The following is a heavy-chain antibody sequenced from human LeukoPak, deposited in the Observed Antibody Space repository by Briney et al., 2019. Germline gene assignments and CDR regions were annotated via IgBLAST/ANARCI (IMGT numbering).Heavy chain of an antibody. V-gene: IGHV4-59*01. CDR2: IYHSGST. CDR1: GGSISSYH. Sequence: SETLSLTCTVSGGSISSYHWSWIRQPPGKGLEWIGYIYHSGSTNYNPSLKSRVTISVDTSKNQFSLKLSSVTAADTAVYYCARAYCGGDCYEGWFDPWGQGTLVTVSS. J-gene: IGHJ5*02. CDR3: ARAYCGGDCYEGWFDP. D-gene: IGHD2-21*02.